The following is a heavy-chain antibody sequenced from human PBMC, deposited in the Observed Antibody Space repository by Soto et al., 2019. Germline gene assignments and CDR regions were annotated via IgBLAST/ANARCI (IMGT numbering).Heavy chain of an antibody. Sequence: PSETLSLTCTVSGGSISSGGYYWSWIRQHPGKGLEWIGYIYYSGSTYYNPSLKSRVTISVDTSKNQFSLKLSSVTAADTAVYYCARDAYSGSSSRDYNWFDPWGQGTLVTVSS. D-gene: IGHD1-26*01. V-gene: IGHV4-31*03. CDR2: IYYSGST. J-gene: IGHJ5*02. CDR3: ARDAYSGSSSRDYNWFDP. CDR1: GGSISSGGYY.